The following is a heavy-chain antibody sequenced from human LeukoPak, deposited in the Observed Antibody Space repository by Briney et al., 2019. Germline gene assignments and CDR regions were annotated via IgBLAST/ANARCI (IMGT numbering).Heavy chain of an antibody. V-gene: IGHV4-61*02. Sequence: SETLSLTCTVSGGSISSRTHYWSWIRQPAGRGPEWLGRIYSNGNTNYNPSLKSRVTISVDTSKNQFSLRLSSVTAAETAVYYCAREAGIVPAAGSRHFDPWGQGTLVIVSS. J-gene: IGHJ5*02. CDR3: AREAGIVPAAGSRHFDP. CDR2: IYSNGNT. D-gene: IGHD2-2*01. CDR1: GGSISSRTHY.